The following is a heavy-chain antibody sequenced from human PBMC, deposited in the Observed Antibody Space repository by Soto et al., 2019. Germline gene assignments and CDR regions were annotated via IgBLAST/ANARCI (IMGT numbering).Heavy chain of an antibody. J-gene: IGHJ6*02. CDR2: MFYSGLT. Sequence: ETLSPTCSVSGYSFTSSDYYWAWIRQPPGKGLEWIGSMFYSGLTYYNPSLKSRVTLSVDTSKNQFSVRLNSVTAADTAVYYCAPLSVSLSGPYGIHVWGQGTTVTVSS. V-gene: IGHV4-39*01. CDR1: GYSFTSSDYY. CDR3: APLSVSLSGPYGIHV. D-gene: IGHD2-15*01.